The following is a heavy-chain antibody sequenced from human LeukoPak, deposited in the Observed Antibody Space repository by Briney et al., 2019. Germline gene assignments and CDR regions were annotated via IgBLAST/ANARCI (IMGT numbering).Heavy chain of an antibody. CDR1: GFTFSSYG. CDR2: INQDGSDQ. D-gene: IGHD5-24*01. V-gene: IGHV3-7*01. Sequence: GGTLRLSCAASGFTFSSYGMSWVRQAPGKGLEWVASINQDGSDQYYVDSVKGRFTISRDNAKNSLSLQVSSLRAEDTAVYYCARYRLIWLPVPAFEYWGQGTLVTVSS. CDR3: ARYRLIWLPVPAFEY. J-gene: IGHJ4*02.